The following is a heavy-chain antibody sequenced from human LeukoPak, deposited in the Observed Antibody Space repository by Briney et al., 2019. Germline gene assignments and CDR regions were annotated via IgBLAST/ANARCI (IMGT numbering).Heavy chain of an antibody. D-gene: IGHD6-13*01. CDR3: AKCVGSSSWQDHYYYMDV. CDR1: GFTFSSYG. J-gene: IGHJ6*03. Sequence: PGGSLRLSCAASGFTFSSYGMSWVRQAPGKGLEWVSAISGSGGSTYYADSVKGRFTISRDNSKNTLYLQMNSLRAEDTAVYYCAKCVGSSSWQDHYYYMDVWGKGTTVTISS. V-gene: IGHV3-23*01. CDR2: ISGSGGST.